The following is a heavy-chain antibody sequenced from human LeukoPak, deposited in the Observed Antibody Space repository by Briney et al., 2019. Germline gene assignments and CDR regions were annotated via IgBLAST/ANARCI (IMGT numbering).Heavy chain of an antibody. V-gene: IGHV4-59*01. J-gene: IGHJ4*02. CDR2: IYYSGST. D-gene: IGHD6-13*01. CDR1: GVSISSYY. Sequence: TSETLSLTCTVSGVSISSYYWSWIRQPPGKGLEWIGYIYYSGSTNYNPSLKSRVTISVDTSKNQFSLKLSSVTAADTAVYYCARDPGQQLPFGYFDYWGQGTLVTVSS. CDR3: ARDPGQQLPFGYFDY.